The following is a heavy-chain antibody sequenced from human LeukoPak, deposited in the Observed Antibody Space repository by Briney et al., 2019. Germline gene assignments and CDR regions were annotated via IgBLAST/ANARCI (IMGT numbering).Heavy chain of an antibody. CDR1: GFTFSSYG. J-gene: IGHJ4*02. V-gene: IGHV3-23*01. Sequence: GGSLRLSYAASGFTFSSYGMSWVRQAPGKGLEWVSAISGSGGSTYYADSVKGRFTISRDNSKNTLYLQMNSLRAEDTAVYYCAKKLLTVTTWGFDYWGQGTLVTVSS. CDR3: AKKLLTVTTWGFDY. D-gene: IGHD4-11*01. CDR2: ISGSGGST.